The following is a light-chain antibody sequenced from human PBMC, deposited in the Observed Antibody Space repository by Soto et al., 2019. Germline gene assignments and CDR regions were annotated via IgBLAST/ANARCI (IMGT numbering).Light chain of an antibody. CDR2: GAS. CDR1: QSVSSSY. CDR3: QQYGSSRWT. J-gene: IGKJ1*01. Sequence: EIVLTQSPGTLSLSPGERATLSCRASQSVSSSYLAWYQQKPGQAPRLLIYGASSRATGIPDRFSGSGSGTDFTLTIRRLEPEDFAVYYCQQYGSSRWTFGQGNKVEIK. V-gene: IGKV3-20*01.